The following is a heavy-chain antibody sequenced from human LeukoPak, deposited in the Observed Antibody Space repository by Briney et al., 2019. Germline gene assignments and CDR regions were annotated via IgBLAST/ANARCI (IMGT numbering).Heavy chain of an antibody. CDR2: INPNSGGT. D-gene: IGHD1-26*01. CDR1: VYTFTRYY. J-gene: IGHJ4*02. Sequence: GASVKVSCKASVYTFTRYYMHWVRQAPGQGLEWMGRINPNSGGTNYAQKFQGRVTMPRDTSISTAYMELSRLRSDDTAVYYCAIHSGSYYGYYFDYWGQGTLVTVSS. CDR3: AIHSGSYYGYYFDY. V-gene: IGHV1-2*06.